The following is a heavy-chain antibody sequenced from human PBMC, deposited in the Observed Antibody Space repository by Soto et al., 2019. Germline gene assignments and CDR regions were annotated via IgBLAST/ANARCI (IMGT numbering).Heavy chain of an antibody. CDR3: ARTNGDYALFDY. CDR2: IIPIFGTA. D-gene: IGHD4-17*01. J-gene: IGHJ4*02. Sequence: GASVKVSFKASGGTFSSYAISWLRQAPGQGLEWMGGIIPIFGTANYAQKFQGRVTITADESTSTAYMELSSLRSEDTAVYYCARTNGDYALFDYWGQGTMVTVSS. CDR1: GGTFSSYA. V-gene: IGHV1-69*13.